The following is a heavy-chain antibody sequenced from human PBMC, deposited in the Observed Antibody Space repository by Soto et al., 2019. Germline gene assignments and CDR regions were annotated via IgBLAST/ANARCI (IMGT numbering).Heavy chain of an antibody. D-gene: IGHD3-9*01. CDR1: GGSFSGYY. Sequence: ETLSLTCAVYGGSFSGYYWSWIRQPPGKGLEWIGEINHSGSTNYNPSLKSRATISVDTSKNQFSLKLSSVTAADTAVYYCANDTPMDVWGKGTTVTVSS. CDR3: ANDTPMDV. J-gene: IGHJ6*03. CDR2: INHSGST. V-gene: IGHV4-34*01.